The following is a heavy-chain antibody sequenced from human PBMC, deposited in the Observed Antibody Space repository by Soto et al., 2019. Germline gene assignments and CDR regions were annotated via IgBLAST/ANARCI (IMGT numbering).Heavy chain of an antibody. CDR3: AKDQANSYYGDY. CDR1: GFTFSSYA. Sequence: GGSLILSCAASGFTFSSYAMSWVRQAPGKGLEWVSAISGSGGSTYYADSVKGRFTISRDNSKNTLYLQMNSLRAEDTAVYYCAKDQANSYYGDYWGQGTLVTVSS. D-gene: IGHD3-10*01. V-gene: IGHV3-23*01. J-gene: IGHJ4*02. CDR2: ISGSGGST.